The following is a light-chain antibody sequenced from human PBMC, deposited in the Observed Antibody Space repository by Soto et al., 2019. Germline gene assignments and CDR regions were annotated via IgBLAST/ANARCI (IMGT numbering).Light chain of an antibody. CDR3: QHSQSTPLS. V-gene: IGKV1-39*01. CDR1: QSVSYY. J-gene: IGKJ4*01. CDR2: AAS. Sequence: DIQLTQSPSTLSASVGDRLSITCRARQSVSYYVNWYPQKEGKAPKLLIYAASSLQSGVPSRFSGSGSGTDFTLTISSLQPEDFATYYCQHSQSTPLSFGGGTRVEIK.